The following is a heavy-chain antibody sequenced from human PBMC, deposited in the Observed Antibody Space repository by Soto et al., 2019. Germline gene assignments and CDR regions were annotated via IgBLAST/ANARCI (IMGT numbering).Heavy chain of an antibody. D-gene: IGHD2-15*01. CDR3: AKDPLLPYELSYYYYYGMDV. CDR1: GFTFSSYA. J-gene: IGHJ6*02. CDR2: ISGSGGST. V-gene: IGHV3-23*01. Sequence: EVQLLESGGGLVQPGGSLRLSCAASGFTFSSYAMSWVRQAPGKGLEWVSAISGSGGSTYYADSVKGRFTISRDNSKNTLYLQMNSLRAEDTAVYYCAKDPLLPYELSYYYYYGMDVWGQGTTVTVSS.